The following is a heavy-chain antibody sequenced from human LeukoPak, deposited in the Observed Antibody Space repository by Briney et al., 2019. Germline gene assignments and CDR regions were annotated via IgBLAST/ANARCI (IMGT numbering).Heavy chain of an antibody. Sequence: SETLSLTCTVSGGSISSYYWSWIRQPAGKGLEWIGRIYTSGSTNYNPSLKSRVTMSVDTSKNQFSLKLSSVTAADTAVYYCARVGITIFGVVIQNFDYWGQGTLVTVSS. V-gene: IGHV4-4*07. D-gene: IGHD3-3*01. J-gene: IGHJ4*02. CDR3: ARVGITIFGVVIQNFDY. CDR1: GGSISSYY. CDR2: IYTSGST.